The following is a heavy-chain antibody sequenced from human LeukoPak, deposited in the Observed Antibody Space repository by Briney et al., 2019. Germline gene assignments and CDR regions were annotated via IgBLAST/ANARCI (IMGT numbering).Heavy chain of an antibody. CDR2: MNPNSGHT. CDR3: ARVITMVRGVIKVRWFDT. J-gene: IGHJ5*02. D-gene: IGHD3-10*01. Sequence: ASVKVSCKASGYTFTNYDINWVRPATGQGLEWMGWMNPNSGHTGYSQKFQGRVTMTRNTSITTDYMELSSLRSDDTAVYYCARVITMVRGVIKVRWFDTWGQGTLVTVSS. CDR1: GYTFTNYD. V-gene: IGHV1-8*01.